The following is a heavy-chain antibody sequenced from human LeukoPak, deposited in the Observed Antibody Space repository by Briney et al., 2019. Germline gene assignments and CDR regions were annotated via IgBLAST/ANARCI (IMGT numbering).Heavy chain of an antibody. CDR3: ASSRMQLEDAFDI. CDR1: GFTFSSYA. V-gene: IGHV3-30-3*01. CDR2: ISYDGSNK. Sequence: PGRSLRLSCAASGFTFSSYAMHWVRQAPGKGLEWVAVISYDGSNKYYADSVKGRFTISRDNSKNTLYLQMSSLRAEDTAVYYCASSRMQLEDAFDIWGQGTMVTVSS. J-gene: IGHJ3*02. D-gene: IGHD6-13*01.